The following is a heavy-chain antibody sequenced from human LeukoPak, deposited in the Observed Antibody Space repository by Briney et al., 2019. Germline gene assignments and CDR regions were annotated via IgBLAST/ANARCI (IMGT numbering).Heavy chain of an antibody. J-gene: IGHJ4*02. CDR1: GFTFSSYS. Sequence: GGSLRLSCAASGFTFSSYSMNWVRQAPGKGLEWVSSISSSSSYIYYADSVKGRFTISRDNAKNSLYLQMNSLRAEDTAVYYCARGHYDILTGDDYWGQGTLATVSS. CDR3: ARGHYDILTGDDY. CDR2: ISSSSSYI. V-gene: IGHV3-21*01. D-gene: IGHD3-9*01.